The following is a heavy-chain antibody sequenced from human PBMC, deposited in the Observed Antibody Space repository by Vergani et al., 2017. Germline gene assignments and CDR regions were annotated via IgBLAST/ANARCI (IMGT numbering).Heavy chain of an antibody. CDR2: INHSGST. D-gene: IGHD2-2*01. J-gene: IGHJ5*02. V-gene: IGHV4-34*01. CDR3: ASLRVVVPAATNWFDP. Sequence: QVQLQQWGAGLLKPSETLSLTCAVYGGSFSGYYWSWIRQPPGKGLEWIGEINHSGSTNYNPSFKSRVTISVDTSKNQFSLKLSSVTAADTAVYYCASLRVVVPAATNWFDPWGQGTLVTVSS. CDR1: GGSFSGYY.